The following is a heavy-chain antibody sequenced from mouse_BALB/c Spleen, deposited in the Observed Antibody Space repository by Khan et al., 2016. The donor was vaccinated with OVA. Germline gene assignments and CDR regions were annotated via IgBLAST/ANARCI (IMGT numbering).Heavy chain of an antibody. J-gene: IGHJ4*01. CDR3: ARRTTGYAMDD. D-gene: IGHD2-14*01. CDR1: GYTFTSNT. V-gene: IGHV1-4*01. Sequence: VQLRQSGAELARPGASVKMSCKASGYTFTSNTMHWVKQRPGQGLEWIGYINPRSSYTNYNQKFKDKATLTADKSSSTAYMQLSSLTSEDSAVYYCARRTTGYAMDDWGQGTSVTVSS. CDR2: INPRSSYT.